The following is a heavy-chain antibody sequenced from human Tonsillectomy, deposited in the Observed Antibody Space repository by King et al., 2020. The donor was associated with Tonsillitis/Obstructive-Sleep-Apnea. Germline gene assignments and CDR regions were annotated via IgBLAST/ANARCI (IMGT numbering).Heavy chain of an antibody. CDR2: ISYDGSNK. CDR3: ARDPRAIRFLEWLDWYFDL. J-gene: IGHJ2*01. CDR1: GFTFSSYA. V-gene: IGHV3-30*01. Sequence: VQLVESGGGVVQPGRSLRLSCAASGFTFSSYAMHWVRQAPGKGLEWVAVISYDGSNKYYADSVKGRFTISRDNSKNTLYLQMNSLRAEDTAVYYCARDPRAIRFLEWLDWYFDLWGRGTLVTVSS. D-gene: IGHD3-3*01.